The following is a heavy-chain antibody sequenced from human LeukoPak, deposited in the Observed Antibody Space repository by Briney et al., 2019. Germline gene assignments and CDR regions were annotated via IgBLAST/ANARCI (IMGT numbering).Heavy chain of an antibody. CDR3: ASGYGSGSYYGQY. Sequence: PSETLSLTCTVSGGSISSSNYYWGWIRQPPGKGLEWIGSIYYSGSTYYNPSLKSRVTISVDTSKNQFSLKLSSVTAADTAVYYCASGYGSGSYYGQYWGQGTLVTVSS. D-gene: IGHD3-10*01. V-gene: IGHV4-39*07. J-gene: IGHJ4*02. CDR2: IYYSGST. CDR1: GGSISSSNYY.